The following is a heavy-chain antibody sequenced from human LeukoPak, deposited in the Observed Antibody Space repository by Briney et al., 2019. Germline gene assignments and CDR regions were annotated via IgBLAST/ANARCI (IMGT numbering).Heavy chain of an antibody. D-gene: IGHD5-12*01. CDR1: GFTFSSYG. V-gene: IGHV3-30*18. J-gene: IGHJ4*02. CDR3: AKDSVVATDGYYFDY. Sequence: PGRSLRLSCAASGFTFSSYGMHWVRQAPGKGLEWVAVISYDGSNKYYADSVKGRFTISRDNSKNTLYLQMNSLRAEDTAVYYCAKDSVVATDGYYFDYWGQGTLVTVSS. CDR2: ISYDGSNK.